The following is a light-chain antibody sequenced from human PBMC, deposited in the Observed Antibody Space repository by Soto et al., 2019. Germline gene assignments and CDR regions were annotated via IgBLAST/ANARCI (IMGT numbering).Light chain of an antibody. Sequence: QSVLTQPPSVSAAPGQKVTLSCSGSRYNIGNNYVSWYQLHPGTAPKLLIHDNTQRPSGIPDRSSGSKSATSATLDITALQTGDEADYYCGVWHNSLSIVVFGGGTQLTVL. CDR3: GVWHNSLSIVV. J-gene: IGLJ2*01. V-gene: IGLV1-51*01. CDR2: DNT. CDR1: RYNIGNNY.